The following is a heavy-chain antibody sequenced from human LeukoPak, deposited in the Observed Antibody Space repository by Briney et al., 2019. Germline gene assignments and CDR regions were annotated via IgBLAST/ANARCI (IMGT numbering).Heavy chain of an antibody. D-gene: IGHD3-3*01. J-gene: IGHJ4*02. CDR1: GFTFDDNA. Sequence: PGRSLSLSCAAYGFTFDDNAMHWVRPAPGKGREWVSGISWNRGSNVHADSGKGRFTISRDKSKNTLYLQMNSLRGEDTAVYYCAKADHRISSSLRFSLRTPFDYWGQGTLVTVS. CDR2: ISWNRGSN. CDR3: AKADHRISSSLRFSLRTPFDY. V-gene: IGHV3-9*01.